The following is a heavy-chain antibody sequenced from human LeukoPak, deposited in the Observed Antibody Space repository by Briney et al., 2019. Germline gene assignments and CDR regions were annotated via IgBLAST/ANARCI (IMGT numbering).Heavy chain of an antibody. V-gene: IGHV4-30-4*01. CDR3: AGLPLAYCGGDCYSFDY. J-gene: IGHJ4*02. CDR2: IYYSGST. D-gene: IGHD2-21*02. Sequence: SETLSLTCTVSGGSISSGDYYWSWIRQPPGKGLEWIGYIYYSGSTYYSPSLKSRVTISVDTSKIQFSLKLSSVTAADTAVYYCAGLPLAYCGGDCYSFDYWGQGTLVTVSS. CDR1: GGSISSGDYY.